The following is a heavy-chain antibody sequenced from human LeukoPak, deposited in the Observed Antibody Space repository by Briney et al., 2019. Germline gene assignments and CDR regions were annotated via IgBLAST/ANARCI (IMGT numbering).Heavy chain of an antibody. Sequence: PSQTLSLTCTVSGGSISSGGYYWSWIRQHPGKGLEWIGYIYYSGSTYYNPSLKSRVTISVDTSKNQFSLKLSSVTAADTAVYYCARVVPYYDILTGYYFDYWGQGTLVTVSS. CDR2: IYYSGST. CDR1: GGSISSGGYY. CDR3: ARVVPYYDILTGYYFDY. J-gene: IGHJ4*02. V-gene: IGHV4-31*03. D-gene: IGHD3-9*01.